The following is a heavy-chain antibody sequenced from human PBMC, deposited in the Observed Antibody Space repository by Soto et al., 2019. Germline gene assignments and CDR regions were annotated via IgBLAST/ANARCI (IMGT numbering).Heavy chain of an antibody. CDR2: INPSGGST. V-gene: IGHV1-46*01. CDR1: GYTFTSYY. D-gene: IGHD6-13*01. J-gene: IGHJ6*02. Sequence: SVKVSFKASGYTFTSYYMHWVRQAPGQGLEWMGIINPSGGSTSYAQKFQGRVTMTRDTSTSTVYMELSSLRSEDTAVYYCARVVRDSSSWPNLYYYYYYGMDVWGQGTTVTAP. CDR3: ARVVRDSSSWPNLYYYYYYGMDV.